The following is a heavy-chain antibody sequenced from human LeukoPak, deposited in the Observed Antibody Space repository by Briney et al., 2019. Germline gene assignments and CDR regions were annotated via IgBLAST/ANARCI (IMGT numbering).Heavy chain of an antibody. CDR2: MYTLGDT. CDR3: AGYGGRFPYYMDV. V-gene: IGHV3-66*01. CDR1: GFTVSGNY. J-gene: IGHJ6*03. D-gene: IGHD1-26*01. Sequence: GGSLRLSCAASGFTVSGNYMTWVRQPPGKGLEWVSVMYTLGDTYYAESVRGRFTISRDNSKKTLYLHMNSLRAEDTAVYYCAGYGGRFPYYMDVWGKGTTVTISS.